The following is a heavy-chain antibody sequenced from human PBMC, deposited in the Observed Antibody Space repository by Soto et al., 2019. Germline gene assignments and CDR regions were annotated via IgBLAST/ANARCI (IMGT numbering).Heavy chain of an antibody. V-gene: IGHV3-23*01. D-gene: IGHD3-22*01. J-gene: IGHJ4*02. CDR3: EKVERYYDASSGYYSSPLF. CDR2: ISGSGGTT. CDR1: GFTLGSYA. Sequence: EVQLLESGGGLVQPGGSLRLSCAASGFTLGSYAMSWVRLAPGKGLEWVSAISGSGGTTYYADSVKGRFSISRDTSKNPLYLQMNGLRAEDTAVYYCEKVERYYDASSGYYSSPLFWGQGTLVTVAS.